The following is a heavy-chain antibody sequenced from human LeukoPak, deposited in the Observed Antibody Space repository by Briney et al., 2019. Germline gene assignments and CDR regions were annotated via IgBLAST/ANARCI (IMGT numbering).Heavy chain of an antibody. CDR1: GYTFASYG. CDR3: ARGGNVLLWFGELYGGPYDY. Sequence: GASVKVSCKASGYTFASYGISWVRQAPGQGLEWMGWISAYNGNTNYAQKLQGRVTMTTDTSTSTVYMELRSLRSDDTAVYYCARGGNVLLWFGELYGGPYDYWGQGTLVTVSS. J-gene: IGHJ4*02. V-gene: IGHV1-18*01. D-gene: IGHD3-10*01. CDR2: ISAYNGNT.